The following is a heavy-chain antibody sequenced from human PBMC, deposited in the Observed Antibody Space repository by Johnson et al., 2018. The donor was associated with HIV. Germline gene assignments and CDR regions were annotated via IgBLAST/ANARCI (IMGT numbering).Heavy chain of an antibody. V-gene: IGHV3-30*02. D-gene: IGHD1-26*01. CDR3: AKVLKAGGRMNDGFDI. CDR2: IRYDGSNK. Sequence: QVQLVESGGGVVQPGGSLRLSCAASGFTFSSYGMHSVRQAPGKGLEWVAFIRYDGSNKYYVDSVKGRFTISRDNSKNTLYLQMNSLRAEDTAVYYCAKVLKAGGRMNDGFDIWGQGTMVTVSS. CDR1: GFTFSSYG. J-gene: IGHJ3*02.